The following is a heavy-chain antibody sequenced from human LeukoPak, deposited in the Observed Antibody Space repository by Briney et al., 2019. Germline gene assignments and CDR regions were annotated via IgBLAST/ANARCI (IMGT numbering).Heavy chain of an antibody. D-gene: IGHD3-10*01. J-gene: IGHJ6*02. Sequence: GRSLRLSCAASGFTFSSYAMHWVHQAPGKGLEWVAVISYDGSNKYYADSVKGRFTISRDNSKNTLYLQMNSLRAEDTAVYYCARVRGGVLYYYGMDVWGQGTTVTVSS. V-gene: IGHV3-30-3*01. CDR2: ISYDGSNK. CDR1: GFTFSSYA. CDR3: ARVRGGVLYYYGMDV.